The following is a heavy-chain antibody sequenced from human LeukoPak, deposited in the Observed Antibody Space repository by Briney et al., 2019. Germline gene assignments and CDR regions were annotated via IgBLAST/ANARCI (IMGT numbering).Heavy chain of an antibody. CDR3: ARDGSSWAGWFDP. D-gene: IGHD6-13*01. Sequence: PSETLSLTCTVSGGSISSGDYYWTWIRQPADKGLEWIGRIYTSGSTNYNPSLKSRVTMSVDTSKNQFSLKLSSVTAADTAVYYCARDGSSWAGWFDPWGQGTLVTVSS. CDR1: GGSISSGDYY. CDR2: IYTSGST. V-gene: IGHV4-61*02. J-gene: IGHJ5*02.